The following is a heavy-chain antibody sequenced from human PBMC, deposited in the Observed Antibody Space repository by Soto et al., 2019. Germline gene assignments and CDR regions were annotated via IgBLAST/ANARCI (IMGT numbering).Heavy chain of an antibody. Sequence: SETLSLTCTVSGGSISSYYWSWVRQPPGKGLEWIGYIYYSGSTNYNPSLKSRVTISVDTSKNQFSLKLSSVTAADTAVYYCARDGYYYDSSGYQRVYYFDYWGQGTLVTVSS. V-gene: IGHV4-59*01. J-gene: IGHJ4*02. CDR3: ARDGYYYDSSGYQRVYYFDY. CDR2: IYYSGST. D-gene: IGHD3-22*01. CDR1: GGSISSYY.